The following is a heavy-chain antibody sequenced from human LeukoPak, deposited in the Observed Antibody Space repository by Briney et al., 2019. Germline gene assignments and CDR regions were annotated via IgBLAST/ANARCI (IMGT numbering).Heavy chain of an antibody. CDR2: IIPMFDTS. CDR1: GYTFTSYG. Sequence: ASVKVSCKASGYTFTSYGISWVRQASGQGLEWMGGIIPMFDTSNYAQKFQGRLTITADESTSTVYMELSSLRSEDTAVYYCARVAAAASYYYYYMDVWGKGTTVTISS. J-gene: IGHJ6*03. CDR3: ARVAAAASYYYYYMDV. V-gene: IGHV1-69*13. D-gene: IGHD6-13*01.